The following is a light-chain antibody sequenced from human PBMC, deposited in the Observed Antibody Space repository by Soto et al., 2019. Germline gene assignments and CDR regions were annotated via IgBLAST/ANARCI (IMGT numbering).Light chain of an antibody. CDR1: QTISSW. V-gene: IGKV1-5*01. CDR3: QQYNSYWT. Sequence: DIQMTQSPSTLSASVGDRVTITCRASQTISSWLAWYQQKPGKAPKLLIYDASTLESGVPSRFSGRGSGTQFTLTISSLQPDDSATYYCQQYNSYWTFGQGTKVEIK. J-gene: IGKJ1*01. CDR2: DAS.